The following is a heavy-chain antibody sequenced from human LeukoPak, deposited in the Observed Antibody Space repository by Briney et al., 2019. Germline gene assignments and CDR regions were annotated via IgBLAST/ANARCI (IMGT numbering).Heavy chain of an antibody. CDR1: GYTLTELS. CDR3: ATVDYGGNSLDAFDI. Sequence: ASVKVSCKVSGYTLTELSMHWVRQAPGKGLESMGGFDPEDGETIYAQKFQGRVTMTEDTSTDTAYMELSSLRSEDTAVYYCATVDYGGNSLDAFDIWGQGTMVTVSS. J-gene: IGHJ3*02. CDR2: FDPEDGET. V-gene: IGHV1-24*01. D-gene: IGHD4-23*01.